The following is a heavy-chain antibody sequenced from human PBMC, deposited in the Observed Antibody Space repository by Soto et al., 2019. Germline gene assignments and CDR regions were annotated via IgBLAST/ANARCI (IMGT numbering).Heavy chain of an antibody. CDR1: GFTFSSYA. CDR2: ISGSGGST. D-gene: IGHD2-21*01. V-gene: IGHV3-23*01. J-gene: IGHJ6*02. Sequence: PGGSLRLSCAASGFTFSSYAMSWFRQAPGQGLEWVSAISGSGGSTYYADSVQGRFTISRDNSKNTLYLQMNSLRAEDTAVYYCAKPGGDLLLDLRGYGMDVWGQGTTVTVSS. CDR3: AKPGGDLLLDLRGYGMDV.